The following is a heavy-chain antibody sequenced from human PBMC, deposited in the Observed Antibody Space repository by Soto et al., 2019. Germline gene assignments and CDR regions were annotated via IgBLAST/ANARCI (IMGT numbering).Heavy chain of an antibody. CDR1: GFTFSSND. CDR3: ATRPLLPGAP. D-gene: IGHD3-22*01. J-gene: IGHJ3*01. V-gene: IGHV3-53*01. Sequence: EVQLVESGGGLIQPGGSLRLSCAASGFTFSSNDMNWVRQAPGKGLEWVSLIYSGGSTYYADSVKDRFTIFRDNSKNTLYLQMSSLRAEDTAVYYCATRPLLPGAPWGQGTMVTVSS. CDR2: IYSGGST.